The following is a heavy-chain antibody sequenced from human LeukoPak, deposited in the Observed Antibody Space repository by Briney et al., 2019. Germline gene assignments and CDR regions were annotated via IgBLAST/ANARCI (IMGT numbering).Heavy chain of an antibody. Sequence: SETLSLTCTVSGGSISRYYWSWIRQPPGKGLEWIGYIYYSGSTNYNPSLKSRVTISVDTSKNQFSLKLSSVTAADTAVYYCVRYYYDSSGYYNSDYWGQGTLVTVSS. D-gene: IGHD3-22*01. J-gene: IGHJ4*02. CDR3: VRYYYDSSGYYNSDY. CDR1: GGSISRYY. V-gene: IGHV4-59*01. CDR2: IYYSGST.